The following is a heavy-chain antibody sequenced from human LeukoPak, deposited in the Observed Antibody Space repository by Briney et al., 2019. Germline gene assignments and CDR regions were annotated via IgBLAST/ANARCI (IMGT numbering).Heavy chain of an antibody. V-gene: IGHV4-39*01. CDR1: GGSISSSSYY. CDR2: IYYSGST. CDR3: ARTDAHSYGYFFDY. D-gene: IGHD5-18*01. J-gene: IGHJ4*02. Sequence: SETLSLTCSVSGGSISSSSYYWGWIRQPPGKGLEWIGSIYYSGSTYYNPSLKSRVTISVDTSKNQFSLKLSSVTAADTAVYYCARTDAHSYGYFFDYWGQGTLVTVSS.